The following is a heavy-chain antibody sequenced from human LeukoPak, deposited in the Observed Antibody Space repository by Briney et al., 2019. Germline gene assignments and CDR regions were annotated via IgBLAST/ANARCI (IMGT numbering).Heavy chain of an antibody. Sequence: GGSLGLSCAASGFTFGSYVMNWVRQAPGKGLEWVSTISGIGANTYYADSVKGRFTISRDNSKNTLFLQMNSLRAEDTAVYYCAREGGFHSPAGIWGQGTMVTISS. V-gene: IGHV3-23*01. J-gene: IGHJ3*02. CDR2: ISGIGANT. D-gene: IGHD1-26*01. CDR1: GFTFGSYV. CDR3: AREGGFHSPAGI.